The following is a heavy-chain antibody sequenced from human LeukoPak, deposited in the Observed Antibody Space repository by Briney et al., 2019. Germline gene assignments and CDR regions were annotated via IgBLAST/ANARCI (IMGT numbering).Heavy chain of an antibody. D-gene: IGHD3/OR15-3a*01. CDR3: ARDWTGTNPGYFDY. V-gene: IGHV4-59*01. J-gene: IGHJ4*02. CDR1: GGSISSYY. Sequence: PSETLSLTCTVSGGSISSYYWSRIRQPPGKGLEWIGYIYYSGSTNYNPSLKSRVTISVDTSKNQFSLKLSSVTAADTAVYYCARDWTGTNPGYFDYWGQGTLVTVSS. CDR2: IYYSGST.